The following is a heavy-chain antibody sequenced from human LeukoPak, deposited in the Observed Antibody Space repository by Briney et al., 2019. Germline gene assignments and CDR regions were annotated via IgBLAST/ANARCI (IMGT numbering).Heavy chain of an antibody. Sequence: SETLSLTCTVPGGSISSSYWSWIRQPPGKGLEWIGYIYYSGSTNYNPSLKSRVTMSVDTSKNQFSLKLSSVTAADTAVYYCGGSTAYYPFSYYYYMDVWGKGTTVTVSS. V-gene: IGHV4-59*08. CDR1: GGSISSSY. CDR3: GGSTAYYPFSYYYYMDV. CDR2: IYYSGST. D-gene: IGHD3-22*01. J-gene: IGHJ6*03.